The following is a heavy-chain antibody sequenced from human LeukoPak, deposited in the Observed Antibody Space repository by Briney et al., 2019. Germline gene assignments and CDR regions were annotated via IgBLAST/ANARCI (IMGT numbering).Heavy chain of an antibody. V-gene: IGHV3-23*01. CDR1: GFTFSSYG. Sequence: GGSLRLSCAASGFTFSSYGMSWVRQAPGKGLEWVSAISGSGGTTYYADSVKGRFTISRDNSKNTLHLQMNSLRAEDTAVYYCARDLGEMRLAAADDLFDYWGQGTLVTVSS. J-gene: IGHJ4*02. D-gene: IGHD6-13*01. CDR2: ISGSGGTT. CDR3: ARDLGEMRLAAADDLFDY.